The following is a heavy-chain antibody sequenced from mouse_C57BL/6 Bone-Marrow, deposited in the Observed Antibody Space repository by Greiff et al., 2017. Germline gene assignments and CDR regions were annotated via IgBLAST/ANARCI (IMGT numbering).Heavy chain of an antibody. CDR3: TTGDDYFYAMDY. CDR1: GFNIKDDS. J-gene: IGHJ4*01. V-gene: IGHV14-4*01. CDR2: IDPENGYT. D-gene: IGHD2-4*01. Sequence: VQLQQSGAELVRPGASVKLSCTASGFNIKDDSMHWVKQRPEQGLEWIGWIDPENGYTEYASKFQGPATITADTSSNTAYLQLSSLTSENTAVYYCTTGDDYFYAMDYWGQGTSVTVSS.